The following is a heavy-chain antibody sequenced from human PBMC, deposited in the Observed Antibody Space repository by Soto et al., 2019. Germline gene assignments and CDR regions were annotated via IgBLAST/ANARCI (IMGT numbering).Heavy chain of an antibody. Sequence: SETLSLTCTVSGGSISSYYWSWIRQPPGKGLEWIGYIYYSGSTNYNPSLKSRVTISVDTSKNQFSLKLSSVTAADTAMYYCVCIFSGGYTYGFYYDGMDVWGQGTTVTVSS. CDR1: GGSISSYY. CDR3: VCIFSGGYTYGFYYDGMDV. V-gene: IGHV4-59*08. J-gene: IGHJ6*02. D-gene: IGHD5-18*01. CDR2: IYYSGST.